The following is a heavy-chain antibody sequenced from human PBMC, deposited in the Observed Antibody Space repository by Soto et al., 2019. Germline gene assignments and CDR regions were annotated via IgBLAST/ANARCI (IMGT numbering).Heavy chain of an antibody. CDR1: GGSVRDGSYY. CDR3: AGYNWNYYFDP. J-gene: IGHJ5*02. Sequence: SETLSLTCTVSGGSVRDGSYYWAWLRQPPGKGLEWIGHIYHSGSTIYNPSLKSRVTITTDTSKSQFSLNLNSMTAAETAVYYCAGYNWNYYFDPWGQGTLVTVSS. CDR2: IYHSGST. D-gene: IGHD1-7*01. V-gene: IGHV4-61*01.